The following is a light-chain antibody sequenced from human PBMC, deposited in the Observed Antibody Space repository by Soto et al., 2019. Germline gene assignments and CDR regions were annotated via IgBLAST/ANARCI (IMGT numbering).Light chain of an antibody. Sequence: EIVMTQSPATLSVSPGERATLSCRASQSVSSNLAWYQQKPGLAPRLLIYGASTRSTGIPARFSGSGSWTESSLTISSLQSEDFAVYYCQQYNNWPGTFGQGTKVEIK. CDR1: QSVSSN. J-gene: IGKJ1*01. CDR3: QQYNNWPGT. CDR2: GAS. V-gene: IGKV3-15*01.